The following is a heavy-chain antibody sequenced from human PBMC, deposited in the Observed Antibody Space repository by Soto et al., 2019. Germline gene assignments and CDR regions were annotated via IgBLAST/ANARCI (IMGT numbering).Heavy chain of an antibody. D-gene: IGHD3-3*01. Sequence: PSETLSLTCTVSGGSISSGDYYWSWIRQHPGKGLEWIGYIYYSGSTYYNPSLKSRVTISVDTSKNQFSLKLSSVTAADTAVYYCARWWSGSRQGFDPWGQGTLXTVSS. CDR1: GGSISSGDYY. J-gene: IGHJ5*02. CDR3: ARWWSGSRQGFDP. V-gene: IGHV4-31*03. CDR2: IYYSGST.